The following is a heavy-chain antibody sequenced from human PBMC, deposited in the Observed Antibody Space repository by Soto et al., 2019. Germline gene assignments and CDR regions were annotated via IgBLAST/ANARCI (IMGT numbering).Heavy chain of an antibody. CDR2: ISSRSDI. CDR1: GFTFSNYS. D-gene: IGHD2-2*02. Sequence: GGSLRLSCVGSGFTFSNYSINWVRQAPGKGLEWVSSISSRSDIYYADSVKGRFTIPRDNAKNSVSLQMNSLRAEDTAVYYCAREYTAWPLAYGLDVWGQGTTVTVSS. V-gene: IGHV3-21*01. J-gene: IGHJ6*02. CDR3: AREYTAWPLAYGLDV.